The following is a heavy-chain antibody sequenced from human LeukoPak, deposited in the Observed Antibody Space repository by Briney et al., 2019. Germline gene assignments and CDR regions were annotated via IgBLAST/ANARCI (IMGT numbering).Heavy chain of an antibody. CDR2: ISFDGSNK. CDR1: GFTFSSYG. V-gene: IGHV3-30*03. J-gene: IGHJ6*03. CDR3: ARVRGVAPLHYYIDV. Sequence: PGGSLRLSCAPSGFTFSSYGMHWVRQAPGKGLEWVAVISFDGSNKYYADSVKGRFTISRDNAKNPLYLQMNSLRAEDTAVYYCARVRGVAPLHYYIDVRGKGTTVTVSS. D-gene: IGHD3-10*01.